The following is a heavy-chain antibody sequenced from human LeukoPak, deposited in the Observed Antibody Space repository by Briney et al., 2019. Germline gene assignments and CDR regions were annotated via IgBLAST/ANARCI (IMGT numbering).Heavy chain of an antibody. D-gene: IGHD4/OR15-4a*01. V-gene: IGHV4-59*01. Sequence: PSETLSPTCTVSRGSISGYSWSWIRQSPGGGLEWIGYIYYSGDTAYHPSPRSRVTMSVDTSKKQFSLQLRSMTTADTAVYYCVRGPYGASISKWFDPWGQGTQVIVSP. J-gene: IGHJ5*02. CDR1: RGSISGYS. CDR3: VRGPYGASISKWFDP. CDR2: IYYSGDT.